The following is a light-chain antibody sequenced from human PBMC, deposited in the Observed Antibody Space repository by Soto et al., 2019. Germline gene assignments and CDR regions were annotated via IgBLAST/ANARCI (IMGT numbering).Light chain of an antibody. CDR1: QSISSW. J-gene: IGKJ1*01. V-gene: IGKV1-5*03. CDR2: KAS. CDR3: QQYNSYST. Sequence: DIQMTQSPSTLSASVGDRVTITCRASQSISSWLAWYQQKPGKAPKPLIYKASSVESGVPSRFSGSGCGTEFNLTIMRLPADDFEDYYCQQYNSYSTFGKGTKVEIE.